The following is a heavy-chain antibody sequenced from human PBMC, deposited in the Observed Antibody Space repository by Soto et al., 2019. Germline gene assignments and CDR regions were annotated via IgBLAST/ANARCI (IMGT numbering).Heavy chain of an antibody. CDR3: AREGVAPYYYYGMDV. J-gene: IGHJ6*02. CDR1: GYTFTRSG. V-gene: IGHV1-18*01. D-gene: IGHD5-12*01. Sequence: ASVKVSCKAFGYTFTRSGISWVRQAPGQGLEWMGWISTYNGDTNYAQTFQGRVTMTTDTSTSTVHMEVRSLRSDDTAVYYCAREGVAPYYYYGMDVWGQGTPVTVSS. CDR2: ISTYNGDT.